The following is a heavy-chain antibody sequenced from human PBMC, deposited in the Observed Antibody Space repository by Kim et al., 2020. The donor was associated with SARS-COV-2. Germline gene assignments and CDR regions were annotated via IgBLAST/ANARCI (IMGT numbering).Heavy chain of an antibody. CDR3: ARDSVRHFDY. J-gene: IGHJ4*02. V-gene: IGHV6-1*01. D-gene: IGHD6-6*01. Sequence: YNDYPVSVKRRITIDPDTSKTQFSLQLNSVTPEDTAVYYCARDSVRHFDYWGQGTLVTVSS. CDR2: YN.